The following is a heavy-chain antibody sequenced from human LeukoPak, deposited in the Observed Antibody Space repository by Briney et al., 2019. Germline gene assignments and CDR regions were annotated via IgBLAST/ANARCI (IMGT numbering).Heavy chain of an antibody. Sequence: VASVKVSCKASGFTFTSYDINRVRQASGQGLEWMGWMNPNNGNTGYAQKFQGRVTMTRDTSISTAYMELRGLRSEDTAVYYCVRDGEGVAISVNYWFDPWGQGTLVTVSS. D-gene: IGHD3-10*01. J-gene: IGHJ5*02. CDR3: VRDGEGVAISVNYWFDP. V-gene: IGHV1-8*01. CDR2: MNPNNGNT. CDR1: GFTFTSYD.